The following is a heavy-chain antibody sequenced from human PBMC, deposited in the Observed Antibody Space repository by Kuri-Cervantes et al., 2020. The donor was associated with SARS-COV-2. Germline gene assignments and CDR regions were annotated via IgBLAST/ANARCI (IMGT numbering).Heavy chain of an antibody. CDR1: GFTFSSYS. J-gene: IGHJ4*02. V-gene: IGHV3-48*01. CDR3: ARVEGISLDY. D-gene: IGHD3-3*01. Sequence: GESLKISCAVSGFTFSSYSMNWVRQAPGKGLEWVSYISSSSSTIYYADSVKGRFTISRDNAKNSLYLQMNSLRAEDTAVYYCARVEGISLDYWGQGTLVTVSS. CDR2: ISSSSSTI.